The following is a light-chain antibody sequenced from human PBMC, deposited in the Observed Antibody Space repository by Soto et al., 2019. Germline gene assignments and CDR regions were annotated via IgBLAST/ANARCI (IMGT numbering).Light chain of an antibody. CDR3: QQYDKLPLT. Sequence: DIQMTQSPSTLSASVGDRVTITCRASQSISSWLAWYQQKSGKAPKLLIYDASRLQPGVPSRFRGSGYGTHFTFTISSLQPEDIATYYCQQYDKLPLTFGGGTEVEIK. J-gene: IGKJ4*01. CDR1: QSISSW. V-gene: IGKV1-5*01. CDR2: DAS.